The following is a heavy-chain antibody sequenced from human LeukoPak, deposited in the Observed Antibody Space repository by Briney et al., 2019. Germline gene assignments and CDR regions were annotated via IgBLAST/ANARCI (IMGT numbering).Heavy chain of an antibody. CDR2: FYNSGST. CDR3: ARHGGSYPFDS. V-gene: IGHV4-59*08. Sequence: SETLSLTCTVSGGSISTYYWSWIRQPPGKGLEWIGYFYNSGSTNYNPSLKSRVTISVDTSRNQFSLKLTSVTAADTAVYYCARHGGSYPFDSWGKGTLVTVSS. J-gene: IGHJ4*02. D-gene: IGHD1-26*01. CDR1: GGSISTYY.